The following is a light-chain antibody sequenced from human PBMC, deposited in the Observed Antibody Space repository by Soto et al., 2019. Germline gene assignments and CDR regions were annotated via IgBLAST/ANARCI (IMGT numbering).Light chain of an antibody. Sequence: EIELTQSPGTLSLSTGERATLSCRASQSVSSSYFAWYQQKPGQAPRLLIYGASTRATGIPARFSGSGSGTEFTLTISSLQSEDFAVYYCQQYNNWPPITFGQGTRLEI. CDR1: QSVSSSY. CDR2: GAS. CDR3: QQYNNWPPIT. V-gene: IGKV3-15*01. J-gene: IGKJ5*01.